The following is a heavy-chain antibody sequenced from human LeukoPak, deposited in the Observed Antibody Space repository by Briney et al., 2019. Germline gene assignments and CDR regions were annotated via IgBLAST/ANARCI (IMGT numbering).Heavy chain of an antibody. J-gene: IGHJ6*03. D-gene: IGHD1-26*01. CDR2: IIPIFGTA. CDR1: GGTFSSYA. CDR3: ARDQGVQWELLPQGYYCYMDV. Sequence: ASVKVSCKASGGTFSSYAISWVRQAPGQGLEWMGRIIPIFGTANYAQKFQGRVTMTTDTSTSTAYMELRSLRSDDTAVYYCARDQGVQWELLPQGYYCYMDVWGKGTTVTVSS. V-gene: IGHV1-69*05.